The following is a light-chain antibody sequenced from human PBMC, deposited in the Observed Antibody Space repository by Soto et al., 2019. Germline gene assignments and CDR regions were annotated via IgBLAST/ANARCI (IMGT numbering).Light chain of an antibody. CDR2: EVT. V-gene: IGLV2-14*01. Sequence: QSVLTQPASVSGSPGQSITISCTGTSSDVGGYNFVSWYQQHPGKVPKLMIYEVTHRPSGVSSRFSGSKSGNTASLTISGLRAEDEADYYCSSYTSTSTLVVFGGGTKVTVL. CDR1: SSDVGGYNF. J-gene: IGLJ2*01. CDR3: SSYTSTSTLVV.